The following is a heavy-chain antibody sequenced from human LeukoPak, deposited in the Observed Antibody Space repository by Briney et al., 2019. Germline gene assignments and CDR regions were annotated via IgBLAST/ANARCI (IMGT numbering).Heavy chain of an antibody. V-gene: IGHV4-39*07. J-gene: IGHJ6*02. CDR2: IYYSGST. CDR3: ARDKRTTGTSPSFYGMDV. Sequence: SETLSLTCTVSGGSISSSSYYWGWIRQPPGKGLEWIGSIYYSGSTYYNPSLKSRVTMSVDTSKNQFSLKLSSVTAADTAVYYCARDKRTTGTSPSFYGMDVWGQGTTVTVSS. CDR1: GGSISSSSYY. D-gene: IGHD1-1*01.